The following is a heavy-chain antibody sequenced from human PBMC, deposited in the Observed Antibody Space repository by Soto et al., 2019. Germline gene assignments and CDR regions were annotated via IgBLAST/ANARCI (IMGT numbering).Heavy chain of an antibody. CDR3: ARHFDCSTTSCYIDY. Sequence: GESLKTSCRASGYDFNNLWIGWVRQMPGKGLEWVGIIFPRDSDVRYSPSFQGRVTISVDKSINAAYLQWSGLKASDTAMYYCARHFDCSTTSCYIDYWGQGSPVTVSS. J-gene: IGHJ4*03. CDR2: IFPRDSDV. CDR1: GYDFNNLW. D-gene: IGHD2-2*01. V-gene: IGHV5-51*01.